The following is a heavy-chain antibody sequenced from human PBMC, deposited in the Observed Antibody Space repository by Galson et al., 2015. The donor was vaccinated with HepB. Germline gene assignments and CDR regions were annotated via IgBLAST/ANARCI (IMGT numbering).Heavy chain of an antibody. CDR1: GASINSGSISDSHW. CDR2: IHHSGTI. D-gene: IGHD1-26*01. J-gene: IGHJ4*02. V-gene: IGHV4-4*02. CDR3: ARGVYSTVGAIRLDF. Sequence: SETLSLTCAVSGASINSGSISDSHWWSWVRQAPGKGLEWIAEIHHSGTINYNPSLKSRVTISVDQTKNQFSMKLTSMTAADTAVYYCARGVYSTVGAIRLDFWGQGTLVTVSS.